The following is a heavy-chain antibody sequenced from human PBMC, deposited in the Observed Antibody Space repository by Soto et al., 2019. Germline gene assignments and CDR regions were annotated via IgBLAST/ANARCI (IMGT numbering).Heavy chain of an antibody. CDR1: SDSISSNFW. V-gene: IGHV4-4*02. CDR2: VHHSGNT. Sequence: QVQLQESGPGLVKPSGTLSLTCAVSSDSISSNFWWSWVRQPPGKGLEWIGEVHHSGNTNYIPSLQXXVXMXGDAYENQCSLKLTSVTETDTDVYYCLRGDSYVWTHWGQGTLVTVSS. CDR3: LRGDSYVWTH. D-gene: IGHD3-16*01. J-gene: IGHJ4*02.